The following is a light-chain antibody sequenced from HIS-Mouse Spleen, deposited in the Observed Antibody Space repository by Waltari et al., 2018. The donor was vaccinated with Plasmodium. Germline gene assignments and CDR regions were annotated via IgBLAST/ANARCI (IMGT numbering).Light chain of an antibody. V-gene: IGLV2-8*01. J-gene: IGLJ3*02. CDR2: EVS. Sequence: QSALTQPPSASGSPGQSVTISCTGTSSDVGGYNYVSCYQQHPGKAPKLMMYEVSKRPSGVPDRFSGSKSGNTASLTVSGLQDEDEADYYCSSYAGSNNLVFGGGTKLTVL. CDR3: SSYAGSNNLV. CDR1: SSDVGGYNY.